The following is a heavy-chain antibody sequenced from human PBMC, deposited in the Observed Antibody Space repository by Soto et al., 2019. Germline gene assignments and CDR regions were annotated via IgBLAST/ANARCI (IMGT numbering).Heavy chain of an antibody. CDR2: ISYDGSNK. J-gene: IGHJ6*02. CDR1: GFTFSSYG. V-gene: IGHV3-30*18. CDR3: AKSHGDSWYYYYYGMDV. D-gene: IGHD4-17*01. Sequence: PGGSLRLSCAASGFTFSSYGMHWVRQAPGKGLEWVAVISYDGSNKYYADSVKGRFTISRDNSKNTLYLQMNSLRAEDTAVYYCAKSHGDSWYYYYYGMDVWGQGTTATVSS.